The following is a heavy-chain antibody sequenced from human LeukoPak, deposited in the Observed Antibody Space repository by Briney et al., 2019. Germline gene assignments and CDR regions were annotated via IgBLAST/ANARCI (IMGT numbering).Heavy chain of an antibody. V-gene: IGHV3-48*01. D-gene: IGHD3-22*01. CDR2: ISSSSSTI. CDR1: GFIFTSYS. CDR3: ARGFHRYNYDSGAYSVY. J-gene: IGHJ4*02. Sequence: GGSLRLSCAASGFIFTSYSMNWVRQAPGKGLEWISYISSSSSTIYYADSVRGRFTISRDNAKNSLYLQMNSLRAEDTAMYYCARGFHRYNYDSGAYSVYWGQGTLVTVPS.